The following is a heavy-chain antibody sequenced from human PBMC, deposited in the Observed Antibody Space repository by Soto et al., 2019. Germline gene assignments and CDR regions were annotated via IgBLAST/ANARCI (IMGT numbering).Heavy chain of an antibody. Sequence: GASVKVSCKASGYTFTGYYMHWVRQAPGQGLEWMGWINPNGGGTNYAQKFQGRVTMTRDTSISTAYMELSRLRSEDTAVYYCAKVKKYYYYGMDVWGQGTTVTVSS. CDR2: INPNGGGT. J-gene: IGHJ6*02. CDR1: GYTFTGYY. V-gene: IGHV1-2*02. CDR3: AKVKKYYYYGMDV.